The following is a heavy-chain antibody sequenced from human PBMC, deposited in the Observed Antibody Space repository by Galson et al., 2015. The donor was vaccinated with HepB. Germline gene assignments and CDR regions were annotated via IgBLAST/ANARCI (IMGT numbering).Heavy chain of an antibody. Sequence: SLRLSCAASGFTFSSYSMNWVRQAPGEGLEWVSSISSSSSYIYYADSVKGRFTISRDNAKNSLYLQMNSLRAEDTAVYYCARSALLWFGNDYWGQGTLVTVSS. CDR1: GFTFSSYS. D-gene: IGHD3-10*01. V-gene: IGHV3-21*01. J-gene: IGHJ4*02. CDR2: ISSSSSYI. CDR3: ARSALLWFGNDY.